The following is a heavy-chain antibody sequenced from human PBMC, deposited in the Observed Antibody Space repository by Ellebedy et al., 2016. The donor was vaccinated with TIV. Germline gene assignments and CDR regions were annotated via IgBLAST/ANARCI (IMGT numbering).Heavy chain of an antibody. CDR1: GFTLNSYA. J-gene: IGHJ4*02. D-gene: IGHD5-24*01. Sequence: GESLKISCAGSGFTLNSYAMSLVRQAPRRGLEWVATISGTGYRTDYGDSVKGRFTISRDNSKNALYLQMDTLRVDDTAVYYCVRDGYNHIPFDYWGQGTLVTVSS. CDR3: VRDGYNHIPFDY. V-gene: IGHV3-23*01. CDR2: ISGTGYRT.